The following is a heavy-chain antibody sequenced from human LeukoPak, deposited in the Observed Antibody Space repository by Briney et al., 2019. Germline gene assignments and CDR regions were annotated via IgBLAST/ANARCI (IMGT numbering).Heavy chain of an antibody. J-gene: IGHJ4*02. CDR3: ARDGGRGYDSSGYYYVPRY. CDR1: GFTFSSYA. V-gene: IGHV3-30*04. CDR2: ISYDGSNK. Sequence: GGSLRLSCAASGFTFSSYAMHWVRQAPGKGLEWVAVISYDGSNKYYADSVKGRFTISRDNSKNTLYLQMNSLRAEDTAVYYCARDGGRGYDSSGYYYVPRYWGQGTLVTVSS. D-gene: IGHD3-22*01.